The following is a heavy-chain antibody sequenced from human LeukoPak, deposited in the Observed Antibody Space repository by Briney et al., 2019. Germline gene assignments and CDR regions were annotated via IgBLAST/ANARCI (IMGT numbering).Heavy chain of an antibody. CDR1: GITFSGAW. Sequence: GGSLRLSCAASGITFSGAWMHWVRQAPGKGLVWVSRINDDGSFRRYANSVKGRFTISRDNAKNTLFLQMDSLRAEDTAVYYCAKYSSGWLNYFDYWGQGTLVTVSS. J-gene: IGHJ4*02. CDR3: AKYSSGWLNYFDY. V-gene: IGHV3-74*01. D-gene: IGHD6-19*01. CDR2: INDDGSFR.